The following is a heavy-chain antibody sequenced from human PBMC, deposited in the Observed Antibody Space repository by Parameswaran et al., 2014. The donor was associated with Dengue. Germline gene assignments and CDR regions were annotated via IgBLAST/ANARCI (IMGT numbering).Heavy chain of an antibody. Sequence: VRQMPGKGLEWVGRIKSKTDGGTTDYAAPVKGRFSISRDDSKDTLYLEMNSLKTEDTAVYYCASGLTMVWEVIISVEYFDNWGQGTLVTVSS. CDR3: ASGLTMVWEVIISVEYFDN. J-gene: IGHJ4*02. V-gene: IGHV3-15*01. D-gene: IGHD3-10*01. CDR2: IKSKTDGGTT.